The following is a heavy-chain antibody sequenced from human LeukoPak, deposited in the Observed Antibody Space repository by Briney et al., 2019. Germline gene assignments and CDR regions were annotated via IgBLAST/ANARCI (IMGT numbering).Heavy chain of an antibody. CDR2: ISTYNGHT. CDR3: ARGGRWELPRPYAFDI. V-gene: IGHV1-18*01. J-gene: IGHJ3*02. Sequence: ASVEVSCKASGYTFTSYGISWLRQAPGQGLEWMGWISTYNGHTNYAQKLQGRVTMTTDTSTSTAYMELRNLRSDDTAVYYCARGGRWELPRPYAFDIWGQGIMVTVSS. CDR1: GYTFTSYG. D-gene: IGHD1-26*01.